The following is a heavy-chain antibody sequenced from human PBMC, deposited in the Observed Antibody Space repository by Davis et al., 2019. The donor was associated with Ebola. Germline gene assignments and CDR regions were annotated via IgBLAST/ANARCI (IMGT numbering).Heavy chain of an antibody. D-gene: IGHD6-19*01. J-gene: IGHJ4*02. Sequence: PSETLSLTCTVSGGSISSYYWSWIRQPPGKGLEWIGYIYYSGNTNYNPSLKSRVTISVDTSKNQFSLKLTSVTTADTAVYYCARGYSSGWYAFYYWGQGTLVTVSS. CDR1: GGSISSYY. V-gene: IGHV4-59*01. CDR2: IYYSGNT. CDR3: ARGYSSGWYAFYY.